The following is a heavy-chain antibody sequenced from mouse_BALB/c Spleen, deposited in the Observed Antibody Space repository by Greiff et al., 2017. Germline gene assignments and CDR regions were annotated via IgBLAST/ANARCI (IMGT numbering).Heavy chain of an antibody. CDR3: ARHDGNYVLFAY. CDR1: GFTFSSYT. CDR2: ISNGGGST. D-gene: IGHD2-1*01. V-gene: IGHV5-12-2*01. J-gene: IGHJ3*01. Sequence: DVKLVESGGGLVQPGGSLKLSCAASGFTFSSYTMSWVRQTPEKRLEWVAYISNGGGSTYYPDTVKGRFTISRDNAKNTLYLQMSSLKSEDTAMYYCARHDGNYVLFAYWGQGTLVTVSA.